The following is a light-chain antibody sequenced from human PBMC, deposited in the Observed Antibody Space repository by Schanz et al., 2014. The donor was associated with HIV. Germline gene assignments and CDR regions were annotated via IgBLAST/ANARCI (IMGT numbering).Light chain of an antibody. J-gene: IGKJ1*01. V-gene: IGKV3-20*01. Sequence: EIGLTQSPGTLSLSPGEGGTLSCRASQTVKSNFIGWYQQKPGQAPRLLIFGASNRATGIPDRFSGGVSGADFTLTISRLEPEDFAVYYCQHYGTSGRTFGQGTKVEIK. CDR2: GAS. CDR1: QTVKSNF. CDR3: QHYGTSGRT.